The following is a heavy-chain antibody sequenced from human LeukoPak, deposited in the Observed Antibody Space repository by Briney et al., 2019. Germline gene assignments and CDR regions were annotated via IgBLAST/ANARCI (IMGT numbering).Heavy chain of an antibody. CDR1: GGSISSGGYS. D-gene: IGHD1-26*01. V-gene: IGHV4-30-2*01. Sequence: SQTLCLTCAVSGGSISSGGYSWSWIRQPPGKGLEWIGYIYHSGSTYYNPSLKSRVTISVDRSKNQFSLKLSSVTAADTAVYYCAREWANGNAFDIWGQGTMVTVSS. J-gene: IGHJ3*02. CDR2: IYHSGST. CDR3: AREWANGNAFDI.